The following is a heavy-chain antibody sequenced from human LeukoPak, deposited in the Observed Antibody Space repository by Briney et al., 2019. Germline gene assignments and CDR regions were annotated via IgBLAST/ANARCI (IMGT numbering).Heavy chain of an antibody. V-gene: IGHV4-39*01. CDR1: GGSISSSRYY. D-gene: IGHD3-3*01. CDR3: AGQYDFWSAYIDP. CDR2: VYFSGST. Sequence: PSETLSLTCTVSGGSISSSRYYWGWIRQPPGKGLEWIGCVYFSGSTYYNPSLKSRVTISVDTSKNQFSLKLSSVTDADTAVYYCAGQYDFWSAYIDPWGQGTLVTVSS. J-gene: IGHJ5*02.